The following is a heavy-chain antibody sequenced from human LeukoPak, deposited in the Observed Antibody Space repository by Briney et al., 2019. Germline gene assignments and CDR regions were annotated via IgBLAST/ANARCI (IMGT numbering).Heavy chain of an antibody. V-gene: IGHV4-59*01. D-gene: IGHD2-21*01. Sequence: SETLSLTCTVSGGSISTYYWSWIRQPPGKGLEWIGYIYYSGRANYNPSLKSRVSISVDTSKNQFSLKLSSVTAADTAVYYCARHGGSYSFDSWGQGTLVSVSS. CDR2: IYYSGRA. J-gene: IGHJ4*02. CDR3: ARHGGSYSFDS. CDR1: GGSISTYY.